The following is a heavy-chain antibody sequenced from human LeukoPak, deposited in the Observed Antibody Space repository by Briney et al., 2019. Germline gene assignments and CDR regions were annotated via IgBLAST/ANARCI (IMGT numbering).Heavy chain of an antibody. CDR1: GGSISSSSYY. Sequence: NLSETLSLTCTVSGGSISSSSYYWGWIRQPPGKGLEWIGSIYYSGSTYYNPSLKSRVTISVDTSKNQFSLKLSSVTAADTAVYYCARGPNGYYYDSSGYLRYWGQGTLVTVSS. CDR2: IYYSGST. J-gene: IGHJ4*02. D-gene: IGHD3-22*01. V-gene: IGHV4-39*01. CDR3: ARGPNGYYYDSSGYLRY.